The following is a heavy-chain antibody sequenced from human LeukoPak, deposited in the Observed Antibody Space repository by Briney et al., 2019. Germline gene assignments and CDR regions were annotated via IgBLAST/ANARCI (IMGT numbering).Heavy chain of an antibody. CDR1: GGSISSHY. V-gene: IGHV4-59*11. CDR2: IYYSGST. CDR3: ARGCPRIAAAWYWFDP. J-gene: IGHJ5*02. D-gene: IGHD6-13*01. Sequence: SETLSLTCTVSGGSISSHYWSWIRQPPGKGLEWIGYIYYSGSTNYNPSLKSRVTISVDTSKNQFSLKLSSVTAADTAVYYCARGCPRIAAAWYWFDPWGQGTLVTVSS.